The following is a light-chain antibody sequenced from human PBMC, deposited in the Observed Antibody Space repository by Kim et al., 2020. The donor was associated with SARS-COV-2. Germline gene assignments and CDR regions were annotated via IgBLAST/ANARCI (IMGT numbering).Light chain of an antibody. CDR1: QGVSDN. CDR2: GAS. V-gene: IGKV3-15*01. Sequence: FPGERVTLSCRASQGVSDNLAWYQQKPGQAPRLLIYGASTRATGTPARFSGSGSGTEFTLDISSLQSEDFAVYYCQQYENWPPVTFGGGNKVEFK. CDR3: QQYENWPPVT. J-gene: IGKJ4*01.